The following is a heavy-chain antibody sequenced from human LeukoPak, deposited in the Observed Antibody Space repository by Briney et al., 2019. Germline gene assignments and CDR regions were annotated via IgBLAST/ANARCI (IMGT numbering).Heavy chain of an antibody. D-gene: IGHD3-10*01. V-gene: IGHV4-34*01. Sequence: PSETLSLTCAVYGGSFSGYYWSWIRQPPGKGLEWIGEINHSGSTNYNPSLKSRVTISVDTSKNQFSLKLSSVTAADTAVYYCARRPTNYYGSGTPVYYYYMDVWGKGTTVTISS. CDR3: ARRPTNYYGSGTPVYYYYMDV. CDR1: GGSFSGYY. CDR2: INHSGST. J-gene: IGHJ6*03.